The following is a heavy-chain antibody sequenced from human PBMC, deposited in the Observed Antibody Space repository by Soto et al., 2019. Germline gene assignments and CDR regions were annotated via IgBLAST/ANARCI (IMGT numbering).Heavy chain of an antibody. J-gene: IGHJ3*02. CDR2: ISCSGGST. Sequence: GRSLRLSCAASGFPFSSYAMSWVRQAPGEGLEGVSAISCSGGSTDYADSVEGRFTISRDNSKNTLYLQMNSLRAEDTAVYYCAKDRIHYDFWSGYYVSDAFDIWGQGKMVTVS. CDR1: GFPFSSYA. D-gene: IGHD3-3*01. V-gene: IGHV3-23*01. CDR3: AKDRIHYDFWSGYYVSDAFDI.